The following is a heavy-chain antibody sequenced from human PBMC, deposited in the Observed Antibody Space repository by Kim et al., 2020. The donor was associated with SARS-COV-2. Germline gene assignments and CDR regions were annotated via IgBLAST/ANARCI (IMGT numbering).Heavy chain of an antibody. CDR1: GYTFTSYG. CDR3: ARVTCSGGSCYSGGKYYYYYGMDV. Sequence: ASVKVSCKASGYTFTSYGISWVRQAPGQGLEWMGWISAYNGNTNYAQKLQGRVTMTTDTSTSTAYMELRSLRSDDTAVYYCARVTCSGGSCYSGGKYYYYYGMDVWGQGTTVTVSS. CDR2: ISAYNGNT. D-gene: IGHD2-15*01. V-gene: IGHV1-18*04. J-gene: IGHJ6*02.